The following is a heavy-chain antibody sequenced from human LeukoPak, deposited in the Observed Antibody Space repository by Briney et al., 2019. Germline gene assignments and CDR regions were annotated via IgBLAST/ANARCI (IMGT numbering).Heavy chain of an antibody. V-gene: IGHV4-4*07. J-gene: IGHJ3*02. D-gene: IGHD3-10*01. CDR1: GGSISSYY. CDR2: IYTSGST. CDR3: ARDGGWFGELLENDAFDI. Sequence: PSETLSLTCTVSGGSISSYYWSWIRQPAGKGLEWIGRIYTSGSTNYNPSLKSRVTMSVDTSKNQFSLKLSSVTAADTAVYYCARDGGWFGELLENDAFDIWGQGTMVTVSS.